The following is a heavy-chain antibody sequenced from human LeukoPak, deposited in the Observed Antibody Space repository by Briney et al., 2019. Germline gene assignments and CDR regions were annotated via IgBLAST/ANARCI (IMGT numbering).Heavy chain of an antibody. V-gene: IGHV1-69*01. CDR1: GGSFTFTSHA. CDR3: AGFFYDNSGDAFDI. CDR2: LIPIYGSA. Sequence: SVKVSCKASGGSFTFTSHAISWVRQAPGQGLEWVGGLIPIYGSANYAQKFQGRVTITSDESTRTVYMELSSLRPEDLAVYYCAGFFYDNSGDAFDIWGQGTMVTVSS. D-gene: IGHD3-22*01. J-gene: IGHJ3*02.